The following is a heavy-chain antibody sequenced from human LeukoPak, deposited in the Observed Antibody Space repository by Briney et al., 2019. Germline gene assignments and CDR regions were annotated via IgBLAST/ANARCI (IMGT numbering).Heavy chain of an antibody. D-gene: IGHD6-19*01. CDR1: GFTFSNYR. J-gene: IGHJ4*02. CDR3: ARHSSLGSGWYT. CDR2: IYYSGTT. Sequence: PGGSLRLSCAASGFTFSNYRMSWVRQAPGKGLEWIGSIYYSGTTYYNPSLKSRVTISVDTSKNQFSLKLSSVTAADTAVYYCARHSSLGSGWYTWGQGTLVTVSS. V-gene: IGHV4-39*01.